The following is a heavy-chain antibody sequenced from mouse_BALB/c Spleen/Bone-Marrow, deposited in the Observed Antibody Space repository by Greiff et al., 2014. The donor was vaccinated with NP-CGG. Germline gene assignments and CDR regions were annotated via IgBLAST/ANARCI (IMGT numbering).Heavy chain of an antibody. CDR1: GFSLTGYG. D-gene: IGHD2-12*01. V-gene: IGHV2-6-7*01. Sequence: VQLVESGPGLVAPSQSLSITCTVSGFSLTGYGVNWVRQPPGKGLEWLGIIWGDGSTDYNSALKSRLSISKDNSKSQVFLKMNSLQTDNTSRYYCARALDENDDIDCAMDYWGQGTSVTVSS. J-gene: IGHJ4*01. CDR2: IWGDGST. CDR3: ARALDENDDIDCAMDY.